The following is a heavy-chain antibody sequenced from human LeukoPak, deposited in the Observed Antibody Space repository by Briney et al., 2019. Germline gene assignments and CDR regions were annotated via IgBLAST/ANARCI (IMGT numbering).Heavy chain of an antibody. Sequence: PGGSLRLSCAASGFTFSSYAMHWVRQAPGKGLEYVPAISSNGGSTYYANSVKGRFTISRDNSKNTLYLQMGSLRAEDMAVYYCARGEGGGSGTIPYYWGQGTLVTVSS. V-gene: IGHV3-64*01. CDR3: ARGEGGGSGTIPYY. D-gene: IGHD1-26*01. CDR2: ISSNGGST. J-gene: IGHJ4*02. CDR1: GFTFSSYA.